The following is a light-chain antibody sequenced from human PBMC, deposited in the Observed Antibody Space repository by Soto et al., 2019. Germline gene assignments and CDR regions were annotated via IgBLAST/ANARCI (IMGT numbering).Light chain of an antibody. CDR2: AAS. CDR1: QSISSY. J-gene: IGKJ2*01. CDR3: QQSYSTPT. V-gene: IGKV1-39*01. Sequence: DIQMTQSPSSLSASVGDRVTITCRASQSISSYLNWYQQKPGKAPKLLIYAASSLQSGVPSRFSGSGSGTDLTLTIRSLQPEDFANYYCQQSYSTPTFGQGTKLEIK.